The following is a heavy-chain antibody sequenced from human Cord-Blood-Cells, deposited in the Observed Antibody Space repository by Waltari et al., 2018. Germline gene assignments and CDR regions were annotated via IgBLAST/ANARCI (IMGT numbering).Heavy chain of an antibody. CDR3: GRAPGGEGAFDL. J-gene: IGHJ2*01. V-gene: IGHV1-2*02. D-gene: IGHD3-16*01. Sequence: QVQLVQSGAEVKKPGASVKVSCKASGYTFTGYYMHWVRQAPGQGLGWMGWINPNSGGTNYAQKFQGRVTMTRDTSISTAYMGRRGLRSDDTAVYYCGRAPGGEGAFDLWGRGTLVTVSS. CDR2: INPNSGGT. CDR1: GYTFTGYY.